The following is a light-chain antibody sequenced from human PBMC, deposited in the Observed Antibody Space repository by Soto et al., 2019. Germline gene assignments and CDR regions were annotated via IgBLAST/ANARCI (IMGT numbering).Light chain of an antibody. J-gene: IGLJ3*02. CDR3: AAWDDSLSGGV. V-gene: IGLV1-47*01. Sequence: QSVLTQPASASGTPGQRVTISCSGSSSNIGSNHVYWYQQLPGTAPKLVIYRNSLRPSGVPDHFSASKSGTSASLAISGLRSDDEADYYCAAWDDSLSGGVFGGGTKLTVL. CDR1: SSNIGSNH. CDR2: RNS.